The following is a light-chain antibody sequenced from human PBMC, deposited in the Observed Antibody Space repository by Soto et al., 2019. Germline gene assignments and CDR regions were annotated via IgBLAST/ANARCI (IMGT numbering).Light chain of an antibody. V-gene: IGLV3-21*04. CDR3: QVWDRSSDHPV. J-gene: IGLJ1*01. Sequence: SYELTQPPSVSVAPGKTARITCGGNNIGSKSVHWYQQKPGQAPVLVIYYDSDRPSGIPERFSGSNSGNTATLTIGRVEAGDEADYYCQVWDRSSDHPVFGTGTKLTVL. CDR1: NIGSKS. CDR2: YDS.